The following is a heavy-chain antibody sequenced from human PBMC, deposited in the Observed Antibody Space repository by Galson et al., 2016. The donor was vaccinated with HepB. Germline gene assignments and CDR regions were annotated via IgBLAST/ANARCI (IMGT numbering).Heavy chain of an antibody. D-gene: IGHD5-12*01. Sequence: SLRLSCAASGFIFSSYNMNWVRQAPGKGLEWVSYISSSSGAIYYADSVKGRFTISRDNAKNSLFLQMNSLRDEDTAVYYCARAAVATWAGHVYTDYWGQGTLVTVSS. CDR3: ARAAVATWAGHVYTDY. CDR1: GFIFSSYN. V-gene: IGHV3-48*02. CDR2: ISSSSGAI. J-gene: IGHJ4*02.